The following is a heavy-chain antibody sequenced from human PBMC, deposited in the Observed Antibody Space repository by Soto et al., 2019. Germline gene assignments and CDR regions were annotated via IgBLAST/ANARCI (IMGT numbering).Heavy chain of an antibody. J-gene: IGHJ6*02. CDR1: GGSISSSSYY. CDR3: ALVVATEVDYYYGMDV. V-gene: IGHV4-39*01. Sequence: QLQLQESGPGLVKPSETLSLTCTVSGGSISSSSYYWGWIRQPPGNGLEWIGSIYYSGSTYYNPSLTSRVTISVDTSKNQFSLKLSSVTAADTAVYYCALVVATEVDYYYGMDVWGQGTTVTVSS. CDR2: IYYSGST. D-gene: IGHD2-15*01.